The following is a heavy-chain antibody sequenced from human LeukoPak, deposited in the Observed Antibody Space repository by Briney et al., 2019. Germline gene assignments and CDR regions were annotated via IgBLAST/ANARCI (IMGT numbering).Heavy chain of an antibody. CDR3: AKDGNWARFEN. CDR1: GFTFSSYG. Sequence: AGGSLRLSCAASGFTFSSYGMNWVRQAPGKGLEWVSGITPSATTYYADSVTGRFTISRDNSKNTLYLQMNSPRAKDTARYYCAKDGNWARFENWGQGTLVTVSS. V-gene: IGHV3-23*01. D-gene: IGHD7-27*01. J-gene: IGHJ4*02. CDR2: ITPSATT.